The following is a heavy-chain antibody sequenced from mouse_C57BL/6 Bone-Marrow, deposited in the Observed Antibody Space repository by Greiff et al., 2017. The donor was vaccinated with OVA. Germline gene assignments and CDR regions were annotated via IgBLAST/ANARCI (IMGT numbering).Heavy chain of an antibody. CDR2: IWGDGRT. V-gene: IGHV2-3*01. D-gene: IGHD4-1*01. Sequence: VKVVESGPGLVAPSQSLSITCTVSGFSLISYGVSWVRQPPGKGLEWLGVIWGDGRTNYHSALISRLSISKDNSRSQVFLNLNSLQTDDTATYYCAKPLAGTSTLDYWGQGTTLTVSS. J-gene: IGHJ2*01. CDR3: AKPLAGTSTLDY. CDR1: GFSLISYG.